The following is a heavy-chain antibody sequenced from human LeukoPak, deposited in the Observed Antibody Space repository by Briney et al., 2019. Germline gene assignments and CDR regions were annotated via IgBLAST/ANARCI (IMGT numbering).Heavy chain of an antibody. D-gene: IGHD5-12*01. V-gene: IGHV3-23*01. CDR1: GFTFSSYA. CDR2: ISGSGGST. CDR3: AKAAGYSGYEKLDY. Sequence: GGSLRLSCAAPGFTFSSYAMSWVRQAPGKGLEWVSAISGSGGSTYYADSVKGRFTISRDNSKNTLYLQMNSLRAEDTAVYYCAKAAGYSGYEKLDYWGQGTLVTVSS. J-gene: IGHJ4*02.